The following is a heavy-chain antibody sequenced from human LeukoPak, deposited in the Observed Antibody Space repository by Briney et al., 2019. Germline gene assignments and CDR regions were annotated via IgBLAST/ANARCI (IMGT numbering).Heavy chain of an antibody. D-gene: IGHD6-19*01. CDR1: GYTFTGYY. Sequence: RASVKVSCKASGYTFTGYYIHWVRQAPGQGLEWMGWINPNGGGTNYAQNFQGRVTMTRDTSISTAYMELSRLRSDDTAIYYCARENNSGWYRKAAFDYWGQGTLVTVTP. J-gene: IGHJ4*02. CDR2: INPNGGGT. V-gene: IGHV1-2*02. CDR3: ARENNSGWYRKAAFDY.